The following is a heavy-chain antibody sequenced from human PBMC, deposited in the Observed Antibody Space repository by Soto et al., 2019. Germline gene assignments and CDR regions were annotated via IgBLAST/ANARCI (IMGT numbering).Heavy chain of an antibody. V-gene: IGHV4-59*11. Sequence: SETLSLTCDVSCVSITSHYWNWIRQSPGMGLEWIGSTYFRGSASYNPSLKSRVTISLDTSKDQLSLTLSAVTAADSAVYYCARDLRSRGWFDPWGPGILVTVSS. CDR2: TYFRGSA. J-gene: IGHJ5*02. CDR1: CVSITSHY. CDR3: ARDLRSRGWFDP.